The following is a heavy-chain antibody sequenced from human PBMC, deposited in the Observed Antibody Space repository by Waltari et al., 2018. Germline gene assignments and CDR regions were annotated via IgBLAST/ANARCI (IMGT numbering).Heavy chain of an antibody. J-gene: IGHJ4*02. D-gene: IGHD4-4*01. Sequence: QVQLQESGPGLVKPSQTLSLTCTVSGGSIISGDYYWSWIRQPPGKGLEWIGYIYFSGSTDYNPSLKSRVTISVDTSKNQFSLKLNSVTAADTAVYYCARRGRTTLSYYFDYWGQGTLVTVSS. CDR3: ARRGRTTLSYYFDY. CDR2: IYFSGST. V-gene: IGHV4-30-4*08. CDR1: GGSIISGDYY.